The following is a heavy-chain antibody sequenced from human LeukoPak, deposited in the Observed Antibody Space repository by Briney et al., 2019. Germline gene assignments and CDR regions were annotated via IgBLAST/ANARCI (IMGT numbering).Heavy chain of an antibody. J-gene: IGHJ3*02. CDR3: ARVSSGFAINAFDI. D-gene: IGHD3-22*01. V-gene: IGHV4-30-4*01. Sequence: PSQTLSLTCTVSGGSTSSGDYYWGWIRHPPGKGLEWIGYIYYSGSTYYNPSLKSRVTISVDTSKNQFSLKLNSVTAADTAVYYCARVSSGFAINAFDIWGQGTMVTVSS. CDR2: IYYSGST. CDR1: GGSTSSGDYY.